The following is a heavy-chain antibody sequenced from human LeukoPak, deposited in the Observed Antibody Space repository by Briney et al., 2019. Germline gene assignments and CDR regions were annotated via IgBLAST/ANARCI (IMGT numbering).Heavy chain of an antibody. CDR1: GDSISSYY. V-gene: IGHV4-4*07. CDR2: IHPSGST. D-gene: IGHD6-13*01. Sequence: SETLSLTCTVSGDSISSYYWSWIRQPAGKGLEWIGRIHPSGSTNYNPSLKSRVTLSVDTSKNQFSLKLSSVTAADTAVYYCARYTSTWYGYFFDCWGQGTLVTVSS. CDR3: ARYTSTWYGYFFDC. J-gene: IGHJ4*02.